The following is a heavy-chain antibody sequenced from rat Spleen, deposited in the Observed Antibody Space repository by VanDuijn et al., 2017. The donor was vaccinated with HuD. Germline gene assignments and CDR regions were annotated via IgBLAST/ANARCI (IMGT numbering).Heavy chain of an antibody. CDR1: GLSLTSNS. V-gene: IGHV2S12*01. J-gene: IGHJ3*01. Sequence: QVQLKESGPGLVQPSQTLSLTCTVSGLSLTSNSISWIRQPPGKGLEWIASISSGGNTYSNSALKSRLRISRDTSKNQVFLKMNSLQTEDTAIYFCTRDHSYWGSYYPGGFAYWGQGTLVTVSS. CDR3: TRDHSYWGSYYPGGFAY. D-gene: IGHD1-12*02. CDR2: ISSGGNT.